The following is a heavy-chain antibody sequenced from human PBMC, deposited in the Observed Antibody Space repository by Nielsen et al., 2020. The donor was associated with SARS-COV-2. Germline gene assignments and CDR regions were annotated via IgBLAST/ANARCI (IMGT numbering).Heavy chain of an antibody. CDR3: ARHGGYCSGGSCYSNWFDP. CDR2: IYHSGST. Sequence: SETLSLTCAVSGVSISSYNWWTWVRQPPGKGLEWIGEIYHSGSTYDNPSLRSRLTISVDKSKNQFSLQLISVTAADTAVYYCARHGGYCSGGSCYSNWFDPWGQGTLVTVSS. J-gene: IGHJ5*02. V-gene: IGHV4-4*02. CDR1: GVSISSYNW. D-gene: IGHD2-15*01.